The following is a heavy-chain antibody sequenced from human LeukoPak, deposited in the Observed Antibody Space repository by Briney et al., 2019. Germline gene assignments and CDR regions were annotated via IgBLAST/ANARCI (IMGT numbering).Heavy chain of an antibody. CDR2: IYYSGST. D-gene: IGHD2-21*02. CDR3: ARGDAHDY. CDR1: GGSISSSSYY. J-gene: IGHJ4*02. Sequence: SETLSLTCTVSGGSISSSSYYWGWIRQPPGKGLEWIGYIYYSGSTNYNPSLKSRVTISVDTSKNQFSLKLSSVTAADTAVYYCARGDAHDYWGQGTLVTVSS. V-gene: IGHV4-61*05.